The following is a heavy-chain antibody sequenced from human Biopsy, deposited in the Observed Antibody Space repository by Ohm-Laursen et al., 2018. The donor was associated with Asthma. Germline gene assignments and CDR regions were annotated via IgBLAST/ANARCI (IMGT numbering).Heavy chain of an antibody. CDR1: GYTFINYA. D-gene: IGHD3-9*01. V-gene: IGHV1-3*01. CDR3: ARTYYDFLTGQVNDAFDI. Sequence: ASVKVSCKASGYTFINYAIHWVRQAPGQRLEWMGWINAGNGNTKYSQKFQGRVTITRDTSASTAYMDLSSLRSEDTAVYYCARTYYDFLTGQVNDAFDIWGQGTAVTVSS. J-gene: IGHJ3*02. CDR2: INAGNGNT.